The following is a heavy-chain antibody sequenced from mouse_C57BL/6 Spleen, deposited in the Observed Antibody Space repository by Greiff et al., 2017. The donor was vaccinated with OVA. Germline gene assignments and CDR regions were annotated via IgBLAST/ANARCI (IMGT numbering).Heavy chain of an antibody. J-gene: IGHJ4*01. CDR2: IHPNSGIT. CDR3: AGRENGSFYAMDY. CDR1: GYTFTSYW. V-gene: IGHV1-64*01. Sequence: QVQLQQSGAELVKPGASVKLSCKASGYTFTSYWMHWVKQRPGQGLEWIGMIHPNSGITNYNETFKSKATLTVDKSSSTAYMQLSSLTSEDSAVYDCAGRENGSFYAMDYWGQGTSVTVSS.